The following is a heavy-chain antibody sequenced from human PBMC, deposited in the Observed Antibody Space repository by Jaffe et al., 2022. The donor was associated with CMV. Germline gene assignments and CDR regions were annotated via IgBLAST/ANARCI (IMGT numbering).Heavy chain of an antibody. Sequence: EVQLVESGGGLVQPGGSLKLSCVASGLTLSGSAMHWVRQASGKGLEWVGHIRSKADTYATAYAASVKGRFTISRDDSKNTAYLQMNSVKTEDTAIYYCSAGWYSSYWYNMDVWGQGTTVTVSS. CDR2: IRSKADTYAT. J-gene: IGHJ6*02. V-gene: IGHV3-73*02. CDR3: SAGWYSSYWYNMDV. D-gene: IGHD6-13*01. CDR1: GLTLSGSA.